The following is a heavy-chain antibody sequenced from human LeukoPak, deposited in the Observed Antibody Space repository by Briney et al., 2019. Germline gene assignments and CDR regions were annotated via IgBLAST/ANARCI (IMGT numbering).Heavy chain of an antibody. CDR1: GYSISSGYY. V-gene: IGHV4-38-2*02. D-gene: IGHD3-22*01. Sequence: SETLSLTCTVSGYSISSGYYWGWIRQPPGKGLEWIGSIYHSGSTYYNPSLKSRVTISVDTSKNQFSLKLSSVTAADTAVYYCARDRLLYYYDSSGYYRNDYWGQGTLVTVSS. CDR3: ARDRLLYYYDSSGYYRNDY. J-gene: IGHJ4*02. CDR2: IYHSGST.